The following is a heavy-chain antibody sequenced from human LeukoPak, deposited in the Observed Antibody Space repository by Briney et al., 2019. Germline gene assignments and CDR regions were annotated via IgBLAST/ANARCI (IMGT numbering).Heavy chain of an antibody. V-gene: IGHV1-46*01. CDR2: INPSGGST. Sequence: ASVKVSCKASGYTFTSYYMHWVRQAPGQGLEWMGIINPSGGSTSYAQKFQGRVTMTTDTSTSTVYMELSSLRSEDTAVYYCARDFKKGAVAATIAGYWGQGTLVTVSS. CDR1: GYTFTSYY. CDR3: ARDFKKGAVAATIAGY. D-gene: IGHD6-19*01. J-gene: IGHJ4*02.